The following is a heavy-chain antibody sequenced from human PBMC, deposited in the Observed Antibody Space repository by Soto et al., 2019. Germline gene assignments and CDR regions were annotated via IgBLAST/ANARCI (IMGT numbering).Heavy chain of an antibody. D-gene: IGHD6-19*01. CDR1: GYTFTSYD. J-gene: IGHJ4*02. V-gene: IGHV1-8*01. CDR3: ARGRSSGWYVNAGDYWFAY. Sequence: QVQLVQSGAEVKKPGASVKVSCKASGYTFTSYDINWVRQATGQGLEWMGWMNPNSGNTGYAQKFKGRGTRTRNTSRSTAYMERSSLRSEDTAVYYCARGRSSGWYVNAGDYWFAYWGQGTLVTVSS. CDR2: MNPNSGNT.